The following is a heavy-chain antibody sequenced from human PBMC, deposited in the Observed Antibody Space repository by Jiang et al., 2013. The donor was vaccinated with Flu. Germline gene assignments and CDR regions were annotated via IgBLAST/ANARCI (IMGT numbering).Heavy chain of an antibody. J-gene: IGHJ5*02. V-gene: IGHV2-5*02. CDR1: GFSLSTSGVG. Sequence: PTQTLTLTCTFSGFSLSTSGVGVGWIRQPPGKALEWLALIYWDDDKRYSPSLKSRLTITKDTSKNQVVLTMTNMDPVDTATYYCAHRPPSSSWFSCWFDPWGQGTLVTVSS. D-gene: IGHD6-13*01. CDR3: AHRPPSSSWFSCWFDP. CDR2: IYWDDDK.